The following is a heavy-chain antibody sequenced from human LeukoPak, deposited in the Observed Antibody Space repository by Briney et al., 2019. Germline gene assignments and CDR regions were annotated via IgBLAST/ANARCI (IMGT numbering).Heavy chain of an antibody. CDR1: GGSISSGDYY. D-gene: IGHD2-2*01. V-gene: IGHV4-30-4*01. J-gene: IGHJ4*02. Sequence: SETLSLTCTVSGGSISSGDYYWSWIRQPPGKGLEWIGYIYYSGSTYYNPSLKSRVTISVDTSKNQFSLKLSSVTAADTAVYYCATRRVVPAAYDYWGQGTLVTVSS. CDR3: ATRRVVPAAYDY. CDR2: IYYSGST.